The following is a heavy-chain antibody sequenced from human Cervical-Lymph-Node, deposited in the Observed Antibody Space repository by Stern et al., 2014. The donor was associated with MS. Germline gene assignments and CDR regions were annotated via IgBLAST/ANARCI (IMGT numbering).Heavy chain of an antibody. V-gene: IGHV1-69*01. Sequence: QVQLVQSGAEVKKPGSSVTISCKASGGTFRTYSNTWVRQAPGQGLEWVGGITPMFGAPNYAPTFQGRVTISADESQTTAYLELPSLRSEDTAVYFCARRIPPSIDHWGQGTLVTVSS. CDR2: ITPMFGAP. D-gene: IGHD2-2*02. J-gene: IGHJ4*02. CDR1: GGTFRTYS. CDR3: ARRIPPSIDH.